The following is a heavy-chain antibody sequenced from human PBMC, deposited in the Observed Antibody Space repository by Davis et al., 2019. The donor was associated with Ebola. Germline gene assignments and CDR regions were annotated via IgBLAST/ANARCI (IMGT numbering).Heavy chain of an antibody. Sequence: ASVKVSCKASGYSFTNYGVNWVRPAPGQVLPFLRLISGYNGNTNYAQKVQGRVTMTTDTSTSTAYMELRSLRSDDTAVYYCARGITMIRGEGWFDPWGQGTQVTVSS. D-gene: IGHD3-10*01. CDR1: GYSFTNYG. J-gene: IGHJ5*02. CDR2: ISGYNGNT. CDR3: ARGITMIRGEGWFDP. V-gene: IGHV1-18*01.